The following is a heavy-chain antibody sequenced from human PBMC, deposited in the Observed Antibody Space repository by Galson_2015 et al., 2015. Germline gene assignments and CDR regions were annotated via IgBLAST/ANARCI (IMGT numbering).Heavy chain of an antibody. D-gene: IGHD1-14*01. CDR1: GFTFSSHA. V-gene: IGHV3-23*01. J-gene: IGHJ6*02. CDR3: AKPWRTGGGVRNGMDV. Sequence: SLRLSCAASGFTFSSHAMNWVRQASGKGLEWVSAISGSGGSASYADSVKGRFTISRDNSKNTLDLQMNSLRVEDTAVYYCAKPWRTGGGVRNGMDVWGQGTTVTVSS. CDR2: ISGSGGSA.